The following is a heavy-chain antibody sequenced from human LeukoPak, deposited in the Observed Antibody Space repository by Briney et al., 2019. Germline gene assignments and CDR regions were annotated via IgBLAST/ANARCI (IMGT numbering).Heavy chain of an antibody. CDR3: ARGNYDFWSGYYGYYMDV. V-gene: IGHV1-46*01. J-gene: IGHJ6*03. CDR1: GYTFTSYY. D-gene: IGHD3-3*01. CDR2: INPSGGST. Sequence: GASVKVSCKASGYTFTSYYMHWVRQAPGQGLEWMGIINPSGGSTSYAQKFQGRVTMTRDMSTSTVYMELSSLRFEDTAVYYCARGNYDFWSGYYGYYMDVWGKGTTVTVSS.